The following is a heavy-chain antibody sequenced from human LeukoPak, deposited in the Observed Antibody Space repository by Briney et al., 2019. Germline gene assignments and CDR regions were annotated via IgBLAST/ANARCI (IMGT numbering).Heavy chain of an antibody. Sequence: GGSLRLSCAASGFIFDESAMHWVRQAPGKRLEWASGISWDSNNIIYADSVKGRFTISRDNAKNSLYLQMNSLRAEDTALYYCAKAVAAPGAFDIWGQGTVVTVSS. CDR1: GFIFDESA. J-gene: IGHJ3*02. V-gene: IGHV3-9*01. CDR2: ISWDSNNI. CDR3: AKAVAAPGAFDI. D-gene: IGHD6-19*01.